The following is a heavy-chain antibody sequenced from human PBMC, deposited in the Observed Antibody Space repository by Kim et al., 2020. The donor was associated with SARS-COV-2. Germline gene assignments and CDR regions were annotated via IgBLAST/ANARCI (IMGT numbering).Heavy chain of an antibody. CDR2: INPNSGDT. V-gene: IGHV1-2*02. D-gene: IGHD2-15*01. J-gene: IGHJ6*02. CDR1: GYTFTGYY. CDR3: ARGGYCSGASCYTYYYYYGMDV. Sequence: ASVKVSCKASGYTFTGYYIHWVRQAPGQGLEWMGWINPNSGDTKYAQKFQGRVTLTRDTSISTAYMELSGLSSDGTAVYYCARGGYCSGASCYTYYYYYGMDVWGHGTTVTVSS.